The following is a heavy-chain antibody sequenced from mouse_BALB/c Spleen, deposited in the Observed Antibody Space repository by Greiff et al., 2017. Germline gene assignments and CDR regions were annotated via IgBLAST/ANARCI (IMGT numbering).Heavy chain of an antibody. J-gene: IGHJ2*01. CDR2: ISYSGST. D-gene: IGHD1-1*01. V-gene: IGHV3-8*02. Sequence: EVQLVESGPSLVKPSQTLSLTCSVTGDSITSGYWNWIRKFPGNKLEYMGYISYSGSTYYNPSLKSRISITRDTSKNQYYLQLNSVTTEDTATYYCARYNYGSSSYFDYWGQGTTLTVSS. CDR3: ARYNYGSSSYFDY. CDR1: GDSITSGY.